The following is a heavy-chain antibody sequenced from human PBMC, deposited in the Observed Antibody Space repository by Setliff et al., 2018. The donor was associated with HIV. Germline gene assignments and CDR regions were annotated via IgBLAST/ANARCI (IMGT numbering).Heavy chain of an antibody. J-gene: IGHJ5*02. V-gene: IGHV3-11*04. CDR1: GFTFSDYY. D-gene: IGHD2-2*01. CDR3: ARAGIVVVPAAMGWFDP. Sequence: GGSLRLSCAASGFTFSDYYMSWIRQAPGKGLEWVSYISSSGNTIYSADSVKGRFTISRDNAKNSLYLQMNSLRADDTAVYYCARAGIVVVPAAMGWFDPWGQGTPVTVSS. CDR2: ISSSGNTI.